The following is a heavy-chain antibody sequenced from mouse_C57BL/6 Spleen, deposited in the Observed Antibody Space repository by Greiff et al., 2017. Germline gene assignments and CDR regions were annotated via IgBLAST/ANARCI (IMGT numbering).Heavy chain of an antibody. Sequence: QVQLQQPGAELVKPGASVKLSCKASGYTFTSYWMQWVKQRPGQGLEWIGEIDPSDSYTNYNQKFKGKATVTVDTSSSTAYMQLSSLTSEDSAVYYCARKPYYYGSSSDSWGQGTTRTVSS. V-gene: IGHV1-50*01. J-gene: IGHJ2*01. CDR1: GYTFTSYW. CDR2: IDPSDSYT. CDR3: ARKPYYYGSSSDS. D-gene: IGHD1-1*01.